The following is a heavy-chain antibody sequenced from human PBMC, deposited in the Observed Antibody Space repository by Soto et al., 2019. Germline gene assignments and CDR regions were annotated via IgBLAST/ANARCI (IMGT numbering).Heavy chain of an antibody. CDR1: GFTFTSSA. CDR2: IVVGSGNT. V-gene: IGHV1-58*02. CDR3: AAGLDDYGDYAYYYYYMDV. D-gene: IGHD4-17*01. J-gene: IGHJ6*03. Sequence: ASVKVSCKASGFTFTSSAMQWVRQARGQRLEWIGWIVVGSGNTNYAQKFQERVTITRDMSTSTAYMELSSLRSEDTAVYYCAAGLDDYGDYAYYYYYMDVWGKGTTVTVSS.